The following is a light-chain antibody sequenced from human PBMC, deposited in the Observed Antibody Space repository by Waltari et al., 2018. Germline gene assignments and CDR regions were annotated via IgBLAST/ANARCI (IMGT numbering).Light chain of an antibody. V-gene: IGKV3-11*01. J-gene: IGKJ4*01. Sequence: EIVVTQSPATLSLSPGERATLSCRASQSARGFLAWYQQKPGQAPRLLIYDVSKRATGIPSRFSGSGSETDFTLTISSLEAEDFALYYCQLGSSWSTFGGGTKVEI. CDR3: QLGSSWST. CDR1: QSARGF. CDR2: DVS.